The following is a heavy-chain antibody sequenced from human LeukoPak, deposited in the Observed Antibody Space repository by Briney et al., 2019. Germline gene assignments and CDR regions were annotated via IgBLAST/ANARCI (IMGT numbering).Heavy chain of an antibody. D-gene: IGHD3-10*02. J-gene: IGHJ6*04. Sequence: PGGSLRLSCTASAFTLSTYGMNWVRLAPGKGLEWVSFISGSSGYIYYADSVKGRFTISRDNAKNSLYLQMNSLRAEDTAVYYCAELGITMIGGVWGKGTTVTISS. CDR3: AELGITMIGGV. CDR2: ISGSSGYI. V-gene: IGHV3-21*01. CDR1: AFTLSTYG.